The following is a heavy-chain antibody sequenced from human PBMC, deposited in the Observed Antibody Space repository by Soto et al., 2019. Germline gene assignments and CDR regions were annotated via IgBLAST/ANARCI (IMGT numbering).Heavy chain of an antibody. CDR3: ARVSGRTAADQKSFDL. CDR1: GYTFTSYG. J-gene: IGHJ2*01. Sequence: QVQLVQSGAEVKKPGASVKVSCKASGYTFTSYGISWVRQAPGQGLEWMGWISAYNGNTNYAQKLQGRVTMTTDTATSTAYVELRSLRSDDTAVYYCARVSGRTAADQKSFDLWGRGTLVTVSS. CDR2: ISAYNGNT. D-gene: IGHD3-3*02. V-gene: IGHV1-18*01.